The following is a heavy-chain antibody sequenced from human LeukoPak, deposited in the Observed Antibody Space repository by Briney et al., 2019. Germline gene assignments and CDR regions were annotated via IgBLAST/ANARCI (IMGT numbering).Heavy chain of an antibody. Sequence: SETLSLTCTVSGGSISSSSYYWGWIRQPPGKGLEWIGRISYSGSTYYNPSLKRRFTISVDTSTNQFSLKLSSVTAADTALYYCASLSDYGDQLDYWGQGTLVTVSS. CDR1: GGSISSSSYY. V-gene: IGHV4-39*01. D-gene: IGHD4-17*01. CDR3: ASLSDYGDQLDY. CDR2: ISYSGST. J-gene: IGHJ4*02.